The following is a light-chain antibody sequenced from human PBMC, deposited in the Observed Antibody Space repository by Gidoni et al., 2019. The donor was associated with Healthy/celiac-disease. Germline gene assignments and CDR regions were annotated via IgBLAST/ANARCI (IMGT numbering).Light chain of an antibody. V-gene: IGKV3-15*01. Sequence: DIVITQSPATLSVSPGERATLSCRASQSVSSNLAWYQQHPGQAPRLLIYGASTRATGIPARFRGSGSGTEFTLTISSLQSEDFAVYSCQQYNNWPPVLTFGGGTKVEIK. CDR1: QSVSSN. CDR3: QQYNNWPPVLT. CDR2: GAS. J-gene: IGKJ4*01.